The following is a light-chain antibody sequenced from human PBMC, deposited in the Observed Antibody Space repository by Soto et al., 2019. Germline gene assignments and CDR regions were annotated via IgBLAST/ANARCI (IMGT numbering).Light chain of an antibody. J-gene: IGLJ3*02. Sequence: QSVLTQPRSVSGSPGQSVTISCTGTSSDVGGYNYVSWYQQHPGKAPKLMIYDVSKRPSGVPDRFSGSKSGNTASLTSSGLQAEDEADYYCCSYAGNYGVFGGGTQLTVL. CDR1: SSDVGGYNY. V-gene: IGLV2-11*01. CDR3: CSYAGNYGV. CDR2: DVS.